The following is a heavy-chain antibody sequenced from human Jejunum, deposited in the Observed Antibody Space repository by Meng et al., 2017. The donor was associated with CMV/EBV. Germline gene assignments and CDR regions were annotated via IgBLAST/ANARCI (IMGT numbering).Heavy chain of an antibody. V-gene: IGHV3-73*01. D-gene: IGHD3-10*01. Sequence: DAAVHWVRKAYGKGLEWVSRIRSKGNDYATAYAASVKGRFIISRDDSENTAYLQMNGLKTDDTAVYYCTRLSEDPVRGVIQAFDYWGQGALVTVSS. CDR1: DAA. J-gene: IGHJ4*02. CDR2: IRSKGNDYAT. CDR3: TRLSEDPVRGVIQAFDY.